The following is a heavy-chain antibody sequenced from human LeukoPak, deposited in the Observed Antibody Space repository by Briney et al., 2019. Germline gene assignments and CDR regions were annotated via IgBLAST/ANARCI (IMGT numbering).Heavy chain of an antibody. CDR2: IKQDGSEK. CDR1: GFTFSRYW. Sequence: GGSLRLSCAASGFTFSRYWMSWVRQAPGKGLEWVANIKQDGSEKDYVDSVKGRFTISRDNAKNSLYLQMNSLRAEDTAVYYCASYRYGAQTSPDIFDYWGQGTLVTVSS. CDR3: ASYRYGAQTSPDIFDY. J-gene: IGHJ4*02. V-gene: IGHV3-7*01. D-gene: IGHD1-26*01.